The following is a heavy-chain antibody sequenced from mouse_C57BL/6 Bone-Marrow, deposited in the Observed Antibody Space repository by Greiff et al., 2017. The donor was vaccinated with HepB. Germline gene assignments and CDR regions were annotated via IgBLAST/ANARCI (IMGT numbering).Heavy chain of an antibody. J-gene: IGHJ4*01. V-gene: IGHV1-82*01. D-gene: IGHD1-1*01. CDR1: GYAFSSSW. Sequence: VQLQQSGPELVKPGASVKISCKASGYAFSSSWMNWVKQRPGKGLEWIGRTYPGDGDTNYNGKFKGKATLTADKSSSTAYMQLSSLTSEDSAVYFCAREALITTVERVCYAMDYWGQGTSVTVSS. CDR2: TYPGDGDT. CDR3: AREALITTVERVCYAMDY.